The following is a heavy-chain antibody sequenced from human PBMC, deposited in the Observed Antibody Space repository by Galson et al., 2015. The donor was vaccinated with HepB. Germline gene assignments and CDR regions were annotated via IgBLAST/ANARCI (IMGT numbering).Heavy chain of an antibody. CDR1: GFTFSDFY. J-gene: IGHJ3*02. D-gene: IGHD5-24*01. V-gene: IGHV3-11*01. CDR2: ISSSGFTI. CDR3: ARESGYNSKGDAFDI. Sequence: SLRLSCAASGFTFSDFYVTWIRQAPGKGLEWVSYISSSGFTISYADSVKGRFTISRDNAKNSLYLQMNSLTAEDTAVYYCARESGYNSKGDAFDIWGQGTMVIVSS.